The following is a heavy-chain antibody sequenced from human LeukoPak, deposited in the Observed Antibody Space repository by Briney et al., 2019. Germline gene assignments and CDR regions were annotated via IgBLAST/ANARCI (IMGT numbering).Heavy chain of an antibody. CDR3: ARMYSGVAVGLDY. V-gene: IGHV2-70*17. CDR2: IDWDDDK. Sequence: ESGPTLVNPTQTLTLTFTFSGFSLSTSGMCVSWIRQPPGKALEWLARIDWDDDKFYSTSLKTRLTISKDTSRNQEVLKMTNMGPADTASYYCARMYSGVAVGLDYWGQGTLVTVSS. D-gene: IGHD1-26*01. J-gene: IGHJ4*02. CDR1: GFSLSTSGMC.